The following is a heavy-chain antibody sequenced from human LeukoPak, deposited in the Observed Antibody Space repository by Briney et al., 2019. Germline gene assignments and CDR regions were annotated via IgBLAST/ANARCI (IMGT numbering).Heavy chain of an antibody. CDR1: GFTFSSYG. Sequence: GRSLRLSCAASGFTFSSYGIHWVRQSPGKGLEWVAVVSYLGDDQFYAESVKGRFTISRDNYKKTVFLQMNSLRGEDTAVYYCAKDRSSGPHYYYGMDVWGRGTTVIVSS. CDR3: AKDRSSGPHYYYGMDV. CDR2: VSYLGDDQ. J-gene: IGHJ6*02. V-gene: IGHV3-30*18. D-gene: IGHD3-22*01.